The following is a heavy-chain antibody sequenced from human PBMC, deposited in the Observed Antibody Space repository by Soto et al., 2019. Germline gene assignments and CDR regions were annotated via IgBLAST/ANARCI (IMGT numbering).Heavy chain of an antibody. J-gene: IGHJ4*02. CDR1: GFTFSSYG. Sequence: GGSLRLSCAASGFTFSSYGMHWVRQAPGKGLEWVAVISYDGSNKYYADSVKGRFTISRDNSKNTLYLQMYSLRAEDTAVYYCAKDGRRRGYGGKPGFDYWGQGTLVTVSS. CDR3: AKDGRRRGYGGKPGFDY. V-gene: IGHV3-30*18. CDR2: ISYDGSNK. D-gene: IGHD4-17*01.